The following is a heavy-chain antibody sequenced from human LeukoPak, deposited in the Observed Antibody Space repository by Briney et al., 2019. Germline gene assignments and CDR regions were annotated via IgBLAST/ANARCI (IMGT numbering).Heavy chain of an antibody. J-gene: IGHJ4*02. CDR2: ISSSSSYI. D-gene: IGHD3-3*01. V-gene: IGHV3-21*01. CDR3: ARANYDFWSGYLSELGGYFDY. CDR1: GFTFSSYS. Sequence: GGSLRLSCAASGFTFSSYSMNWVRQAPGKGLEWVSSISSSSSYIYYADSVKGRFTISRDNAKNSLYLQMNSLRDEDTAVYYCARANYDFWSGYLSELGGYFDYWGQGTLVTVSS.